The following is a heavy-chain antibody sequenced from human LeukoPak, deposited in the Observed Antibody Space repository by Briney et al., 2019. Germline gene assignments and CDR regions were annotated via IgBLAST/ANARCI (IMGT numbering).Heavy chain of an antibody. D-gene: IGHD3-22*01. CDR3: ATKTHYYDSSGYRPIPYYFDY. Sequence: ASVKVSCKVSGYTLTELSMHWVRQAPGKGLEWMGGFDPEDGETIYAQKFQGRVTMTEDTSTDTAYMELSSLRSEDTAVYYCATKTHYYDSSGYRPIPYYFDYWGQGTLVTVSS. J-gene: IGHJ4*02. V-gene: IGHV1-24*01. CDR2: FDPEDGET. CDR1: GYTLTELS.